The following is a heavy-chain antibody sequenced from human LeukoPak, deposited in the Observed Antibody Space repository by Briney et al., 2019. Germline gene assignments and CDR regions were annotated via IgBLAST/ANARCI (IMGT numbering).Heavy chain of an antibody. Sequence: GGSLRLSCTASGFTFGDYAMSWVRQAPGKGLEWVGFIRSKAYGGTTEYTASVKGRFTISRDDSKSIAYLQMNSLKTEDTAVYHCTRDANFRGYSYGYDYWGQGTLVTVSS. D-gene: IGHD5-18*01. V-gene: IGHV3-49*04. CDR3: TRDANFRGYSYGYDY. J-gene: IGHJ4*02. CDR2: IRSKAYGGTT. CDR1: GFTFGDYA.